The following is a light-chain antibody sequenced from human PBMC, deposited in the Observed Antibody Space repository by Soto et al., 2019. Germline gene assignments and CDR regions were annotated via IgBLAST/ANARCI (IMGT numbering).Light chain of an antibody. Sequence: QPVLTQPPSASASLGASVRLTCSLSSGHSSHAIAWLQQQPEKGPRYLMKLNSDGSHNMGDGIPDRFLGSTSGTERYLSIFSLQSDDEADYYCQAGDTGVVFGGGTKLTVL. CDR2: LNSDGSH. V-gene: IGLV4-69*01. CDR1: SGHSSHA. J-gene: IGLJ2*01. CDR3: QAGDTGVV.